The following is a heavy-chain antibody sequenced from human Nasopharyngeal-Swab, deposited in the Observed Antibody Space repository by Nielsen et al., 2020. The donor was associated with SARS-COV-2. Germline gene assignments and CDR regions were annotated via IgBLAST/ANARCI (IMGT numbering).Heavy chain of an antibody. D-gene: IGHD3-3*01. CDR1: GFTVSSNY. Sequence: GGSLRLSCAASGFTVSSNYMSWVRQAPGKGLEWVSVIYSGGSTYYADSVKGRFTISRDNSKNTLYLQMNSLRAEDTAVYYCAKDQFSIFGEDAFDIWGQGTMVTVSS. CDR3: AKDQFSIFGEDAFDI. CDR2: IYSGGST. J-gene: IGHJ3*02. V-gene: IGHV3-66*02.